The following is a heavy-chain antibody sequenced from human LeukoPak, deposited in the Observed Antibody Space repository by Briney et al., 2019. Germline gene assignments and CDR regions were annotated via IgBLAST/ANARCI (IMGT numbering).Heavy chain of an antibody. Sequence: SETLSLTCTVSGGSISSSSYYWGWIRQPPGKGLEWIGSIYYSGSTYYNPSLKSRVTISVDTSKNQFSLKLSSVTAADTAVYYCARQGLGAYVDVWGKGTTVTVSS. CDR3: ARQGLGAYVDV. J-gene: IGHJ6*03. CDR1: GGSISSSSYY. V-gene: IGHV4-39*01. D-gene: IGHD3-16*01. CDR2: IYYSGST.